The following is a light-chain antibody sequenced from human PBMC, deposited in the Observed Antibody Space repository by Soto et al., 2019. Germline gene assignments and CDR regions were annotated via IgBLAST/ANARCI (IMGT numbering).Light chain of an antibody. Sequence: QSVLTQPPSASGTPGQRVTISCSGSSSNIGSNYVYWYQQVPGTAPRLLMYRASQRPSGFPDRFSGSKSGTSASLAISGLRSEDEADYYCAAWDDTLNGLVFGGGTKLTVL. J-gene: IGLJ2*01. CDR2: RAS. V-gene: IGLV1-47*01. CDR1: SSNIGSNY. CDR3: AAWDDTLNGLV.